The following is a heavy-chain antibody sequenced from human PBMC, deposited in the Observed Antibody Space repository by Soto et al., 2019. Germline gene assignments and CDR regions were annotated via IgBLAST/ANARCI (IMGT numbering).Heavy chain of an antibody. CDR1: GFTFSSYE. D-gene: IGHD3-10*01. CDR3: ARLGPPGDSLTRYGMDV. Sequence: EVQLVESGGGLVQPGGSLRLSCAASGFTFSSYEMNWVRQAPGKGLEWVSYISSSGSTIYYADSVKGRFTISRDNAKNSLYLQMNSLRAEDTAVYYCARLGPPGDSLTRYGMDVWGQGTTVTVSS. CDR2: ISSSGSTI. J-gene: IGHJ6*02. V-gene: IGHV3-48*03.